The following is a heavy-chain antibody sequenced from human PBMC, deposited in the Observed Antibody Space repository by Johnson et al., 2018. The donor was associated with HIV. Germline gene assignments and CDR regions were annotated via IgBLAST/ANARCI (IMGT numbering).Heavy chain of an antibody. CDR2: IYSGGST. CDR3: ARDHPTPGACVHVFDL. Sequence: EVQLVESGGGLVQPGGSLRLSCAASGFPVSSNYMSWVRQAPGKGLEWVSVIYSGGSTYYADSVKGRFTISRDSSKNTLYLQMNSLRTEDTAVYYCARDHPTPGACVHVFDLWGQGTMVTVSS. J-gene: IGHJ3*01. D-gene: IGHD2-15*01. V-gene: IGHV3-66*02. CDR1: GFPVSSNY.